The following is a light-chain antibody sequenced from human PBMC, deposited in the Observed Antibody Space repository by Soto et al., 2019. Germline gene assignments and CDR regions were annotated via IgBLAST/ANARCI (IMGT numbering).Light chain of an antibody. V-gene: IGLV2-14*01. CDR1: SSDVGGYNY. CDR3: SSYAVNRTYV. CDR2: EVS. Sequence: QSALTQPASVSGTLGQSITISCTGTSSDVGGYNYVSWYQQHPDKAPKLIISEVSDRPSGVSHRFSGSKTGNTASLTISGLLAGDEADYYCSSYAVNRTYVFGSGTKVTVL. J-gene: IGLJ1*01.